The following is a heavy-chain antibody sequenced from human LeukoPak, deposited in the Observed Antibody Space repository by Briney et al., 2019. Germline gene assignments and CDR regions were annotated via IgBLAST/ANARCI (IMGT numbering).Heavy chain of an antibody. CDR2: IKQVGSEK. V-gene: IGHV3-7*01. J-gene: IGHJ4*02. Sequence: GGSLRLSCAPSGLTFSSYWMSWVRQAPGKGRGWVANIKQVGSEKYYMDSVKGRLTISRDNAKNSLYLQMNSLRAEDTAVYYCARDLLVGATPPVLDYWGQGTLVTVSS. CDR1: GLTFSSYW. D-gene: IGHD1-26*01. CDR3: ARDLLVGATPPVLDY.